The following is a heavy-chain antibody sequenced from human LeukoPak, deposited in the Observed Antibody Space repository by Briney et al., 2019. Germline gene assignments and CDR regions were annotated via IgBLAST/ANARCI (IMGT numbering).Heavy chain of an antibody. V-gene: IGHV3-30-3*01. CDR3: AKGYYNWDSFDVVEYFDY. CDR2: ISYDGSNK. Sequence: PGGSLRLSCAASGFTFSSYAMHWVRQAPGKGLEWVAVISYDGSNKYYADSVKGRFTISRDNSKNTLYLQMNSLRAEDTAVYYCAKGYYNWDSFDVVEYFDYWGQGTLVTVSS. CDR1: GFTFSSYA. D-gene: IGHD1-7*01. J-gene: IGHJ4*02.